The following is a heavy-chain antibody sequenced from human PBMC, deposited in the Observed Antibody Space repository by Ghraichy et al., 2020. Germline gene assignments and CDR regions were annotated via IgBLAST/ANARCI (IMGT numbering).Heavy chain of an antibody. CDR3: ARGLERRFDY. CDR1: GDSVSTTTAA. Sequence: SETLYLTCAISGDSVSTTTAAWHWIRQSPSRGLEWLGRAYYRSKWNNDYALFVKSRLTINPDTSKNQISLQLNSVTPDDTAMYYCARGLERRFDYWGQGTLVTVSS. D-gene: IGHD1-1*01. CDR2: AYYRSKWNN. J-gene: IGHJ4*02. V-gene: IGHV6-1*01.